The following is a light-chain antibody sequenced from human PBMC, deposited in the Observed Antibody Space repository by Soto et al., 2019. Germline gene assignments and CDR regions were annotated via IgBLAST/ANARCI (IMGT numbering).Light chain of an antibody. CDR3: ETWDSDTRV. Sequence: QSVLTQSPSASASLGSSVKLTCTLTSGHSSYIIAWHQQQPGKAPRYLMKLQTSGSYDRGSGVPDRFSGSSSGADRYLTISNLQSDDEADYYCETWDSDTRVFGTGTKLTVL. V-gene: IGLV4-60*03. CDR1: SGHSSYI. CDR2: LQTSGSY. J-gene: IGLJ1*01.